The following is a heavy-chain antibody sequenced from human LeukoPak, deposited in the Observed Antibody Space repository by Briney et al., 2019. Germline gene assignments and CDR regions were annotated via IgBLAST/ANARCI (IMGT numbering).Heavy chain of an antibody. CDR1: GFSFSSYW. V-gene: IGHV3-74*01. Sequence: PGGSLRLSCAASGFSFSSYWMHWVRQAPGKGLVWVSGINSDGSSATYADSVKGRFTISRDNAKNTLYLQMNSLRAEDTAVYYCARPGRGYSYGLFDYWGQGTLVTVSS. CDR2: INSDGSSA. CDR3: ARPGRGYSYGLFDY. D-gene: IGHD5-18*01. J-gene: IGHJ4*02.